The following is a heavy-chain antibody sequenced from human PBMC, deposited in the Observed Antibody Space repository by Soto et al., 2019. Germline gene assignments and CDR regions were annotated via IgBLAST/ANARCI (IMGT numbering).Heavy chain of an antibody. Sequence: QLQLQESGPGLVKPLETLSLTCTVSGVSISSTSYYWAWIRQPPGKGLEWIGSIYYSGSTYNNPPLGSRATISVDTSKNQCSLKQSSATAADTAVCYCARLEQLWFGTQKWFDPWGQGTLVTVSS. D-gene: IGHD3-10*01. CDR3: ARLEQLWFGTQKWFDP. J-gene: IGHJ5*02. CDR2: IYYSGST. CDR1: GVSISSTSYY. V-gene: IGHV4-39*01.